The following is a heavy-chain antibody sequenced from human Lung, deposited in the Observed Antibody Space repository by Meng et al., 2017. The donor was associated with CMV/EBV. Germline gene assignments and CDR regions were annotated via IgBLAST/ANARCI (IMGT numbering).Heavy chain of an antibody. J-gene: IGHJ1*01. D-gene: IGHD3-3*01. CDR3: ARITGGRFWSGKGTEYFQH. CDR2: IYYSGST. CDR1: GGRXXSSIYY. V-gene: IGHV4-39*07. Sequence: QLQLQESGPGLVKPSXXLSRTXPGTGGRXXSSIYYWGWIRQPPGKGLEWIGSIYYSGSTYYTPSLKSRVTISVDTSKNQFSLKLSSVTAADTAVYYCARITGGRFWSGKGTEYFQHWGQGTLVTVSS.